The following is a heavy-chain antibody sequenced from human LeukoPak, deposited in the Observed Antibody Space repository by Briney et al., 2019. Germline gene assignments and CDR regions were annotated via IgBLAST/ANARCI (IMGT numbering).Heavy chain of an antibody. J-gene: IGHJ4*02. D-gene: IGHD1-26*01. Sequence: PSETLSLTCTVSGGSISSSSYYWGWIRQPPGKGLEWIGSIYYSGSTYYNPSLKSRVTISVDTSKNQFSLKLNSVTAADTAVYYCARDSEGGSYLDYWGQGTLVTVSS. CDR1: GGSISSSSYY. CDR3: ARDSEGGSYLDY. V-gene: IGHV4-39*07. CDR2: IYYSGST.